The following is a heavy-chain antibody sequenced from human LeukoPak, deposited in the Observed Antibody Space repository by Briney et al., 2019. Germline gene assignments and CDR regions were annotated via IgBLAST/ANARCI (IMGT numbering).Heavy chain of an antibody. J-gene: IGHJ4*02. CDR1: GFSFSGHW. CDR2: IRADRSEK. D-gene: IGHD1-26*01. Sequence: GGSLRVSCAASGFSFSGHWMNWVRQPPGKGLEWVANIRADRSEKYYVDSVKGRFTISRDDAKRTVDLQMDNLRAEDTAIYYCAYRNNFEYWGQGALVTVSS. V-gene: IGHV3-7*05. CDR3: AYRNNFEY.